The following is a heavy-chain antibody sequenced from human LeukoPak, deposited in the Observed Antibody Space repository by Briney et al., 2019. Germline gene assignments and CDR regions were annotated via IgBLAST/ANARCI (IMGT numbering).Heavy chain of an antibody. V-gene: IGHV1-18*01. D-gene: IGHD3-10*01. CDR2: ITPYNGKT. CDR1: GYTFTSYA. CDR3: GRDYYGSGRANCDY. Sequence: ASVKASCKASGYTFTSYAITWVRQAPGHGLEWMGWITPYNGKTSYAQKLQGRVTMATDTSSSTAYMELRSLRSDDTAVYYCGRDYYGSGRANCDYWGQGTLVTVSS. J-gene: IGHJ4*02.